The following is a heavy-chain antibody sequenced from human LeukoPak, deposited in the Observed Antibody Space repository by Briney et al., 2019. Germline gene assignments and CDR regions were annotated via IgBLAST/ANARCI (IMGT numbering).Heavy chain of an antibody. J-gene: IGHJ6*02. Sequence: GASVKVSCKASGYTFTSYYMHWVRQAPGQGLEWMGIINPSGGSTSYAQKFQGRVTMTRDTSTSTVYVELSSLRSEDTAVYYCARDLSTMIVGGYYYGMDVWGQGTTVTVSS. CDR1: GYTFTSYY. D-gene: IGHD3-22*01. CDR2: INPSGGST. CDR3: ARDLSTMIVGGYYYGMDV. V-gene: IGHV1-46*01.